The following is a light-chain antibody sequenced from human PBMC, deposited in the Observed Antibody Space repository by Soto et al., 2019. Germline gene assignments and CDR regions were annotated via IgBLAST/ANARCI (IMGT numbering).Light chain of an antibody. Sequence: DIQMTQSPSTLSASVGDSVTITCRASQTISNWLAWYQQKPGKAPRLLIYDASSLESGVPSRFSGSGSGTEFTLTISSLQPDDFATYYCQQYNSFSTFGQGTSVEIK. CDR1: QTISNW. CDR2: DAS. CDR3: QQYNSFST. J-gene: IGKJ1*01. V-gene: IGKV1-5*01.